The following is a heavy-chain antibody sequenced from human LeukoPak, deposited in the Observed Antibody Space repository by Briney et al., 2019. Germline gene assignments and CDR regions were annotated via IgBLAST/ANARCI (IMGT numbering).Heavy chain of an antibody. CDR1: GFTVSSNY. D-gene: IGHD6-13*01. J-gene: IGHJ4*02. Sequence: GGSLRLSCAASGFTVSSNYMSWVRQAPGKGLEWVSVIYSGGSTYYADSVKGRFTISRDNSKNTLYLQMNSLRAEDTAVYYCASAEPRGIVWYPYWGQGTLVTVSS. CDR2: IYSGGST. CDR3: ASAEPRGIVWYPY. V-gene: IGHV3-53*01.